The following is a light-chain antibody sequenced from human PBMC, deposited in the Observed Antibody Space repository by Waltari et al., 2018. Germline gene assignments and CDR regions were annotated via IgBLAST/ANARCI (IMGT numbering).Light chain of an antibody. V-gene: IGLV7-43*01. CDR2: DTE. CDR1: TGVVTTRYY. J-gene: IGLJ3*02. CDR3: SLYYGDAPWG. Sequence: VLTQEPSVTVSPGGTVTLTCASTTGVVTTRYYPNWFQQKPGQSPTTLIYDTEKRHSWTPARFSGSLLGGKAALTLSNGQPGDEGDYYCSLYYGDAPWGFGGGTKLTVL.